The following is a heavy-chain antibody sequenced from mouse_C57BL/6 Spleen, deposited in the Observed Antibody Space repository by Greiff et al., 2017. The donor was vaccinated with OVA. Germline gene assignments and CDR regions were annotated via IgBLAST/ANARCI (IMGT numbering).Heavy chain of an antibody. J-gene: IGHJ4*01. CDR2: ISSGGSYT. CDR1: GFTFSSYG. CDR3: ARRAGTGYAMDY. Sequence: DVMLVESGGDLVKPGGSLKLSCAASGFTFSSYGMSWVRQTPDKRLEWVATISSGGSYTYYPDSVKGRFTISRDNAKNTLYLQMSSLKSEDTAMYYCARRAGTGYAMDYWGQGTSVTVSS. V-gene: IGHV5-6*02. D-gene: IGHD3-3*01.